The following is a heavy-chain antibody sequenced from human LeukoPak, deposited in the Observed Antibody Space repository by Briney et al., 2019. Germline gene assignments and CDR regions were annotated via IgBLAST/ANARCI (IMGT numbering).Heavy chain of an antibody. CDR2: ISSSSSYI. CDR3: ASAQRLGYCSSTSCYGWRWFDP. J-gene: IGHJ5*02. D-gene: IGHD2-2*01. Sequence: GGSLRLSCAASGFTFSSYSMNWVRQAPGKGLEWVSSISSSSSYIYYADSAKGRFTISRDNAKNSLYLQMSSLRAEDTAVYYCASAQRLGYCSSTSCYGWRWFDPWGQGTLVTVSS. V-gene: IGHV3-21*01. CDR1: GFTFSSYS.